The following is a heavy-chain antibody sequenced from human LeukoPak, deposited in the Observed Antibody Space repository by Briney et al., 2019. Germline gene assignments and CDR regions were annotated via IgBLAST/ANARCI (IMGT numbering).Heavy chain of an antibody. CDR3: AKKNSELARYFDY. D-gene: IGHD5-24*01. Sequence: PGGSLRLSCAASGFTFSSYSMNWVRQAPGKGLEWVSYISSSSSTIYYADSVKGRFTISRDNSKNTLYLQMNSLRAEDTAVYYCAKKNSELARYFDYWGQGTLVTVSS. CDR1: GFTFSSYS. CDR2: ISSSSSTI. J-gene: IGHJ4*02. V-gene: IGHV3-48*01.